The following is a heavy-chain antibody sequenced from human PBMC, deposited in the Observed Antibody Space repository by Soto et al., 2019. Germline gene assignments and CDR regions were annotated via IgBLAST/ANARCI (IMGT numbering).Heavy chain of an antibody. Sequence: QVPLVESGGGVVQPGRSLRLSCAASGFTFSSYAMHWVRQAPGKGLEWVAVISYDGSNKYYADSVKGRFTISRDNSKNTLYLQMNSLRAEDTAVYYCARGGYDFWSGYWGQGTLVTVSS. J-gene: IGHJ4*02. CDR2: ISYDGSNK. CDR1: GFTFSSYA. CDR3: ARGGYDFWSGY. V-gene: IGHV3-30-3*01. D-gene: IGHD3-3*01.